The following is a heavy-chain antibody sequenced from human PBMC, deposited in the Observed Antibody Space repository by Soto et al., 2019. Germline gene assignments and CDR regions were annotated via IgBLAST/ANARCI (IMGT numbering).Heavy chain of an antibody. V-gene: IGHV3-23*01. CDR3: AKCPPGTGCYGIGFDP. D-gene: IGHD2-2*01. Sequence: GGSLRLSCRASGFSVSRYAMTWVRQAPGKGLEWVSIISNSDIGTYYADSVKGRFTISRDNSQNTMYLQMDSLRADDTALYYCAKCPPGTGCYGIGFDPWGKETLVTVPS. CDR2: ISNSDIGT. CDR1: GFSVSRYA. J-gene: IGHJ5*02.